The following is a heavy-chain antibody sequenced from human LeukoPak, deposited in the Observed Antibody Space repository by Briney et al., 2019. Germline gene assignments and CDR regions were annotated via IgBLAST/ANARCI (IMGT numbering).Heavy chain of an antibody. CDR1: GFTFSSYE. V-gene: IGHV3-48*01. D-gene: IGHD6-6*01. Sequence: QPGGSLRLSCAASGFTFSSYEMNWVRRAPGKGLEWISYISSSSSIIYYADSVKGRFTISRDNAKNSLYLQMNSLRADDTAVYYCARAPLEYIAGRREGFDYWGQGTLVTVSS. J-gene: IGHJ4*02. CDR3: ARAPLEYIAGRREGFDY. CDR2: ISSSSSII.